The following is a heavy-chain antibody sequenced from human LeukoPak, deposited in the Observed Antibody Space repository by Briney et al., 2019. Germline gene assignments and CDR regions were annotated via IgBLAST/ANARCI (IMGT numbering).Heavy chain of an antibody. J-gene: IGHJ4*02. Sequence: PGGSLRLSCAASGFTFSSYEMNWVRQAPGKGLEWVSYISSSGSTIYYADSVKGRFTISRDNAKNSLCLQMNSLRAEDTAVYYCARAWREYYGHYDYWGQGTLVTVSS. CDR2: ISSSGSTI. CDR3: ARAWREYYGHYDY. D-gene: IGHD3-3*01. CDR1: GFTFSSYE. V-gene: IGHV3-48*03.